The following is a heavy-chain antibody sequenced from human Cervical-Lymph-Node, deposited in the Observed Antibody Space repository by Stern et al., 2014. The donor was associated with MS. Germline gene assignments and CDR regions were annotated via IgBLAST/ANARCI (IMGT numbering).Heavy chain of an antibody. CDR3: AKDFFVPPIVSYQLLFWGSCMDV. V-gene: IGHV3-30*18. CDR2: ISYDGSNK. Sequence: VQLVESGGGVVQPGRSLRLSCAASGFTFSSYGMHWVRQAPGKGLEWVAVISYDGSNKYYADSVKGRFTISRDNSKNALYLQMNSLRAEDTAVYYCAKDFFVPPIVSYQLLFWGSCMDVWGQGTTVTVSS. J-gene: IGHJ6*02. CDR1: GFTFSSYG. D-gene: IGHD2-2*01.